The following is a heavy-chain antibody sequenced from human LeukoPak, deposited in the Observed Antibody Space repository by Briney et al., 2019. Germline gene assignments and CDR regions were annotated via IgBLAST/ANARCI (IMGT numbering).Heavy chain of an antibody. CDR2: ISAYNGNT. CDR1: GYTFTSYG. CDR3: ARDLGYDFWSGYFRAWYYYGMDV. V-gene: IGHV1-18*01. Sequence: ASVKVSCKASGYTFTSYGISWVRQAPGQGLEWMGWISAYNGNTNYAQKLQGRATMTTDTSTSTAYMELRSLRSDDTAVYYCARDLGYDFWSGYFRAWYYYGMDVWGQGTTVTVSS. D-gene: IGHD3-3*01. J-gene: IGHJ6*02.